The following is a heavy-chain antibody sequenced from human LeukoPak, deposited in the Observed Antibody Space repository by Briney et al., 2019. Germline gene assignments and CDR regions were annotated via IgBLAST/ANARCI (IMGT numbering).Heavy chain of an antibody. CDR3: ARATSFISGIAAAGDNDAFDI. Sequence: SETLSLTCTVSGGSISSSSYYWGWIRQPPGKGLEWIGSIYYSGSTYYNPSLKSRVTISVDTSKNQFSLKLSSVTAADTAVYYCARATSFISGIAAAGDNDAFDIWGQGTMVTVSS. D-gene: IGHD6-13*01. J-gene: IGHJ3*02. CDR1: GGSISSSSYY. V-gene: IGHV4-39*07. CDR2: IYYSGST.